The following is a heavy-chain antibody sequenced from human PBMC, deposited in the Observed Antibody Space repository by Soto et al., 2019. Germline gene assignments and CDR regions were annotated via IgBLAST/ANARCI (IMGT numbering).Heavy chain of an antibody. Sequence: PGGSLRLSCAASGFTFSSYSMNWVRQAPGKGLEWVSSISSSSYIYYADSVKGRFTISRDNAKNSLYLQMNSLRAEDTAVYYCAREGIATPSDYYYYYYGMDVWGQGTRSP. V-gene: IGHV3-21*01. CDR1: GFTFSSYS. J-gene: IGHJ6*02. D-gene: IGHD6-13*01. CDR2: ISSSSYI. CDR3: AREGIATPSDYYYYYYGMDV.